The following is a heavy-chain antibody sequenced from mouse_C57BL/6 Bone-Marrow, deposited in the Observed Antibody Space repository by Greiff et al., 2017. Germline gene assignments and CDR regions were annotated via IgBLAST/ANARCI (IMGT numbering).Heavy chain of an antibody. V-gene: IGHV14-4*01. CDR3: TTFVITTVVAKGSWAY. CDR2: IDPENGDT. Sequence: VQLQQSGAELVRPGASVKLSCTASGFNIKDDYMHWVKQRPEQGLEWIGWIDPENGDTEYASKFQGKATITADTSSNTAYLQLSSLTSEDTAVYYCTTFVITTVVAKGSWAYWGQGTLVTVSA. D-gene: IGHD1-1*01. CDR1: GFNIKDDY. J-gene: IGHJ3*01.